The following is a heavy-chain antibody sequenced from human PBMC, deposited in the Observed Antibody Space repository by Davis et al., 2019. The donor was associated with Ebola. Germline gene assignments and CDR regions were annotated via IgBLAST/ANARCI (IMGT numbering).Heavy chain of an antibody. CDR2: ISGSGGST. D-gene: IGHD3-10*01. CDR1: GFTSSSYA. V-gene: IGHV3-23*01. Sequence: GESLKISRAASGFTSSSYAMSWVRQAPGKGLEWVSAISGSGGSTYYADSVKGRFTISRDNSKNTLYLQMNSLRAEDTAVYYCAKVGLWFGEEKPLGYYYGMDVWGQGTTVTVSS. J-gene: IGHJ6*02. CDR3: AKVGLWFGEEKPLGYYYGMDV.